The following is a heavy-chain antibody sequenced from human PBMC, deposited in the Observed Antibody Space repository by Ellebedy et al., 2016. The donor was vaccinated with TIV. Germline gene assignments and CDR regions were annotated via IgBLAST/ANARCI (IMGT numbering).Heavy chain of an antibody. Sequence: GESLKISCAASGSSFSAHYMDSVRPAPGRGLEWVARLRNRANNYMTEYAPSVKGRFPISRDDSKNSLSLQMNSLRAEDTAVYYCIREGLGGSFDIWGLGTMVTVSS. V-gene: IGHV3-72*01. J-gene: IGHJ3*02. D-gene: IGHD3-16*01. CDR1: GSSFSAHY. CDR3: IREGLGGSFDI. CDR2: LRNRANNYMT.